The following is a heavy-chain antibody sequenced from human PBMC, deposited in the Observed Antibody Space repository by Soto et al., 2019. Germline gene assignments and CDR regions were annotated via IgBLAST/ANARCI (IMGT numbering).Heavy chain of an antibody. CDR1: GFSFSRYA. CDR2: ISFDGSNQ. J-gene: IGHJ4*02. D-gene: IGHD3-3*02. CDR3: ARVPTALAKSDLYDF. Sequence: GGSLRLSCAASGFSFSRYAMHWVRQAPGKGLEWVAIISFDGSNQFYADSVKGRFIISRDDSKNTLYLQMNSLRFEDTAVYYCARVPTALAKSDLYDFGGQRTRVTVSS. V-gene: IGHV3-30-3*01.